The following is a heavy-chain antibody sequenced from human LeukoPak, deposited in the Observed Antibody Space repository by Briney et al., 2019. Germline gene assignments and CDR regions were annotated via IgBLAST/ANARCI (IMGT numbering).Heavy chain of an antibody. J-gene: IGHJ6*02. D-gene: IGHD6-13*01. V-gene: IGHV3-74*01. Sequence: GGSLRLSCAASGFTFSSYWMHWVRQAPGKGLVWVSRINSDGSSTSYADSVKGRFTISRDNAKNTLYLQMNSLRAEDTAVYYCARDPRPRWSDYYYYGVDVWGQGTTVTVSS. CDR3: ARDPRPRWSDYYYYGVDV. CDR1: GFTFSSYW. CDR2: INSDGSST.